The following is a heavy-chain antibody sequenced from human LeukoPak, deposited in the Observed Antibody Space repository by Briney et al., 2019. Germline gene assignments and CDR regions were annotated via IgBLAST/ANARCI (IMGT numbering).Heavy chain of an antibody. Sequence: PSETLSLTCTVSGGSIRSYYWSWIRQPPGKGLEWIGYIYHSGSTNYNPSLKSRVTMSVDTSKNQFSLKLSSVTAADTALYYCSSHLSNAFDIWGQGTMVIVSS. V-gene: IGHV4-59*01. CDR2: IYHSGST. J-gene: IGHJ3*02. CDR1: GGSIRSYY. D-gene: IGHD2/OR15-2a*01. CDR3: SSHLSNAFDI.